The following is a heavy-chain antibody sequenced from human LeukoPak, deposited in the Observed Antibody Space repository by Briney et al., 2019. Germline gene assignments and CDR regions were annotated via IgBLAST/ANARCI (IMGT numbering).Heavy chain of an antibody. Sequence: GGSLRLSCAASGFTFSDYYMSWIRQAPGKELEWVSYISSSGSTIYYADSVKGRFTISRDNAKNSLHLQMNSLRAEDTAVYYCARPMTTVTTGGAFDIWGQGTMVTVSS. V-gene: IGHV3-11*01. CDR3: ARPMTTVTTGGAFDI. CDR1: GFTFSDYY. D-gene: IGHD4-11*01. J-gene: IGHJ3*02. CDR2: ISSSGSTI.